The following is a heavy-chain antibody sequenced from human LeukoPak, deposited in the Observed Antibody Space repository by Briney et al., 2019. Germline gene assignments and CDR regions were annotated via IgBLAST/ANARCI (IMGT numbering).Heavy chain of an antibody. J-gene: IGHJ4*02. CDR2: ISNSGSTI. V-gene: IGHV3-48*03. CDR1: GFTFSTYE. D-gene: IGHD3-22*01. CDR3: ANGPGSGYYYSAGPSTH. Sequence: GGSLRLSCAASGFTFSTYEMNWVRQAPGKGLEWVAYISNSGSTIYYVDSVKGRFTISRDNSKNTLYLQMNSLRAEDTAVYYCANGPGSGYYYSAGPSTHWGQGTLVTVSS.